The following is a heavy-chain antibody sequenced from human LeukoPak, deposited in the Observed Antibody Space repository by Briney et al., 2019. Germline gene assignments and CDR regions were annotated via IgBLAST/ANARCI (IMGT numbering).Heavy chain of an antibody. D-gene: IGHD3-9*01. Sequence: ASVKVSCKASGGTFSSYAISWVRQAPGQGLEWMGGIIPIFGTANYAQKFQGRVTITTDESTSTAYMELSSLRSEDTAVYYCARSVLRYFDWSLHYWGQGTLVTVSS. V-gene: IGHV1-69*05. CDR2: IIPIFGTA. CDR1: GGTFSSYA. J-gene: IGHJ4*02. CDR3: ARSVLRYFDWSLHY.